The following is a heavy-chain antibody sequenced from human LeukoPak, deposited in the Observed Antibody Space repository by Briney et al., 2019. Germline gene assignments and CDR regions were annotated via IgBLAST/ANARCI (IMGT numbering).Heavy chain of an antibody. Sequence: GGSLRLSCAASGFTFSNYAMHWVRQAPGKGLEWVSGISWNSGSIGYADSVKGRFTISRDNAKNTLYLQMNSLRAEDTAVYYCTCIDYWGQGTLVIVSS. J-gene: IGHJ4*02. CDR1: GFTFSNYA. V-gene: IGHV3-9*01. D-gene: IGHD2-15*01. CDR2: ISWNSGSI. CDR3: TCIDY.